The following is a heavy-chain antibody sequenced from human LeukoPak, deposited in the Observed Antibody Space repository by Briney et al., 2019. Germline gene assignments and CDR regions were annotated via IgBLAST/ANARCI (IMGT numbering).Heavy chain of an antibody. D-gene: IGHD6-13*01. J-gene: IGHJ4*02. Sequence: ASVKVSCKASGYTFTSYGISWVRQAPGQGLEWMGWISAYNGNTNYAQKLQGRVTMTTDTSTSTAYTELRSLRSDDTAVYYCARAGGQQELAGWGQGTLVSVSS. CDR2: ISAYNGNT. CDR1: GYTFTSYG. V-gene: IGHV1-18*01. CDR3: ARAGGQQELAG.